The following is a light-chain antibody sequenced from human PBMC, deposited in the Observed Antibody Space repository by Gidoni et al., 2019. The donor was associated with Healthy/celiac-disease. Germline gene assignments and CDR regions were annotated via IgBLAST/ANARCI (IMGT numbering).Light chain of an antibody. CDR1: SSDVGSYNL. CDR3: CSYAGSSTFYAV. V-gene: IGLV2-23*03. Sequence: QSALTQPASVSGSPGRSITISCTGTSSDVGSYNLVSWYQQHPGKAPKLMIYEGSKRPSGVSNRFSGSKSGNTDSLTISGLQAEDEADYYCCSYAGSSTFYAVFGGGTQLTVI. J-gene: IGLJ7*01. CDR2: EGS.